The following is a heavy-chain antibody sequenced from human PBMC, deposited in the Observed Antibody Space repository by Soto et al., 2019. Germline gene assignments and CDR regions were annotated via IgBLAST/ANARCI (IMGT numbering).Heavy chain of an antibody. CDR2: IYWDDDK. V-gene: IGHV2-5*02. CDR3: AHRGYSSSWYTLNWFDP. J-gene: IGHJ5*02. CDR1: GFSLSTSGVG. D-gene: IGHD6-13*01. Sequence: QITLKESGPTLVKPTQTLTLTCTFSGFSLSTSGVGVGWIRQPPGKALEWLALIYWDDDKRYSPSLKSRLTITKDTSKNQVVLTMTNMDPVDTATYYCAHRGYSSSWYTLNWFDPWGQGTLVTVSS.